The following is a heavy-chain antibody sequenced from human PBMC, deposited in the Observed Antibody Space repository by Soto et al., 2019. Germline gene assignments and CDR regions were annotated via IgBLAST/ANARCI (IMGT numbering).Heavy chain of an antibody. Sequence: GGSLRLSCAASGFTFSNAWINWVRQAPGKGLEWVGRIKSKTDGGTTDFAASVKGRFAISRDDSINMVFMQMNSLRAEDTAVYYCAKYGFTQGYCSSTSCFRLSYFDYWGQGTLVTVSS. J-gene: IGHJ4*02. CDR3: AKYGFTQGYCSSTSCFRLSYFDY. D-gene: IGHD2-2*01. CDR1: GFTFSNAW. CDR2: IKSKTDGGTT. V-gene: IGHV3-15*07.